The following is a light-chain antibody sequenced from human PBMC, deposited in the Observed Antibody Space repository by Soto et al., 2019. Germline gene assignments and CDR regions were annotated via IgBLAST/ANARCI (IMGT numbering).Light chain of an antibody. Sequence: QSALTQPASVSGSPGQSITISCTGTSSDVGGYNYVSWYQQHPGKAPKLMIYEVTNRPSGVSNRFSGSKSGNTASLTISGLQADDEADYYCSSYTSSITYVFGTGTXLTVL. J-gene: IGLJ1*01. V-gene: IGLV2-14*01. CDR3: SSYTSSITYV. CDR2: EVT. CDR1: SSDVGGYNY.